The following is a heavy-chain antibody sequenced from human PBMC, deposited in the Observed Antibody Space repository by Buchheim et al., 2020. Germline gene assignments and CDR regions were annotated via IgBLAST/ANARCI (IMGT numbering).Heavy chain of an antibody. CDR2: IWHDGSIK. J-gene: IGHJ4*02. D-gene: IGHD2-2*01. CDR1: GFTFNTYG. V-gene: IGHV3-30*02. Sequence: QVQLVESGGGVVQPGGSLRLSCAASGFTFNTYGMNWVRQAPGKGLEWVALIWHDGSIKYYGDSVKGRFTISRDNSKNTVFLQMSSLRPENTAVYYCAKWGTYCSNPICSSYFVHWGQGTL. CDR3: AKWGTYCSNPICSSYFVH.